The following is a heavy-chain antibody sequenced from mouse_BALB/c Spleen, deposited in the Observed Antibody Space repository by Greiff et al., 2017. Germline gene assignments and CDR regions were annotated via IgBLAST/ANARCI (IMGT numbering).Heavy chain of an antibody. V-gene: IGHV1-4*02. CDR2: INPSSGYT. D-gene: IGHD2-14*01. CDR1: GYTFTSYT. CDR3: ARGDRYGVGNYAMDY. Sequence: QVQLKESAAELARPGASVKMSCKASGYTFTSYTMHWVKQRPGQGLEWIGYINPSSGYTEYNQKFKDKTTLTADKSSSTAYMQLSSLTSEDSAVYYCARGDRYGVGNYAMDYWGQGTSVTVSS. J-gene: IGHJ4*01.